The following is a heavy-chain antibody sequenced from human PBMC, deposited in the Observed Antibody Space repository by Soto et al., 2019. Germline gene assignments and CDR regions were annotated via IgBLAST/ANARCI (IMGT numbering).Heavy chain of an antibody. CDR1: GFTFSSYG. D-gene: IGHD1-26*01. CDR2: TGGSGGST. CDR3: AKKSGPITTTPFYYYYYMDV. V-gene: IGHV3-23*01. J-gene: IGHJ6*03. Sequence: GGSLRLSCAASGFTFSSYGMTWVRQAPGKGLEWVSTTGGSGGSTHYTDSVKGRFTISRDNSKSTLYLQMNSLRAEDTAVYYCAKKSGPITTTPFYYYYYMDVWGKGTTVTVSS.